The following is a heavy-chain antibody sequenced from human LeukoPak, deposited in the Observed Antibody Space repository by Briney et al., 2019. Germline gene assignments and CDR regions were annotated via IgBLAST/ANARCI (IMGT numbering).Heavy chain of an antibody. V-gene: IGHV4-30-4*01. J-gene: IGHJ3*02. CDR3: ARDSIGYCSSTSCYSDAFDI. CDR1: GGSINSGDYY. Sequence: PSQTLSLTCTVSGGSINSGDYYWSWIRQPPGKGLEWIGYIYYSGSTYYNPSLKSRVTISVDTSKNQFSLKLSSVTAADTAVYYCARDSIGYCSSTSCYSDAFDIWGQGTMVTVSS. CDR2: IYYSGST. D-gene: IGHD2-2*02.